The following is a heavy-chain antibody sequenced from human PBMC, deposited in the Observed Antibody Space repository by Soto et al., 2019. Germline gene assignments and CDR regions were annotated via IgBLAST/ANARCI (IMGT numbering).Heavy chain of an antibody. J-gene: IGHJ4*02. V-gene: IGHV4-34*01. Sequence: SETLSLTCAVYGGSFSGYYWSWIRQPPGKGLEWIGEINHSGSTNYNPSLKSRVTISVDTSKNQFSLKLSSVTAADTAVYYCARPGYSSGWYRFDYWGRGTLVTVSS. D-gene: IGHD6-19*01. CDR1: GGSFSGYY. CDR3: ARPGYSSGWYRFDY. CDR2: INHSGST.